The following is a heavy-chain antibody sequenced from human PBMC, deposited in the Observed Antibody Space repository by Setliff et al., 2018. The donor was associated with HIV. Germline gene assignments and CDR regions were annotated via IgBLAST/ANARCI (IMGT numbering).Heavy chain of an antibody. CDR1: GDTDFY. V-gene: IGHV4-4*09. CDR3: ATLDPSGGNFLAY. CDR2: IDASGKA. D-gene: IGHD2-21*02. J-gene: IGHJ4*02. Sequence: SETLSLTCTVSGDTDFYWSWIRQSPGKGLEWIGYIDASGKANYNPSLKSQVTISLDTSKMQFSLRLTSVTAADTAVYYCATLDPSGGNFLAYWGQGTLVTVSS.